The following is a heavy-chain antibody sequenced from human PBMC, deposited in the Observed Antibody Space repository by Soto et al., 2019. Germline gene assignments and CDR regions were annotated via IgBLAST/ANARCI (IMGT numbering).Heavy chain of an antibody. CDR3: ASGREVTYYCMVN. D-gene: IGHD2-15*01. J-gene: IGHJ6*02. CDR1: GDSVSSNSAA. V-gene: IGHV6-1*01. Sequence: SQTLSLTCVISGDSVSSNSAAWNWIRQSPSRGLEWLGRTYYRSKWYNDYAVSVKSRITINPDTSKNQFSLQLNSVTPEDTAVYCCASGREVTYYCMVNGRQETTVTVSS. CDR2: TYYRSKWYN.